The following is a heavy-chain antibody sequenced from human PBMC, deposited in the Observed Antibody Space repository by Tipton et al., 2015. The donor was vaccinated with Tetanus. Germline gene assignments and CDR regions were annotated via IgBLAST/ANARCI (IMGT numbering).Heavy chain of an antibody. V-gene: IGHV3-23*01. J-gene: IGHJ2*01. D-gene: IGHD5-12*01. CDR3: AKAFNAYDWYFDL. CDR2: ISGSDGST. CDR1: GFTFSTYA. Sequence: SLRLSCAASGFTFSTYAMTWVRQAPGKGLEWVSAISGSDGSTYYADSVRGRFTISRDNSKNTLYLQMDGLRAEDSALYYCAKAFNAYDWYFDLWGRGTLVTVSS.